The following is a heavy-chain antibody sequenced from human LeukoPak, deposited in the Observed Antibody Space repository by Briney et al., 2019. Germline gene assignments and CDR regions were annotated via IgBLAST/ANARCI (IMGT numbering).Heavy chain of an antibody. CDR1: GFTFSSYA. D-gene: IGHD3-22*01. CDR3: AKDHTTHYYDSSGYNAFDI. CDR2: ISGSGGST. V-gene: IGHV3-23*01. Sequence: GGSLRLSCAASGFTFSSYAMSWVRQAPGKGLEWVSAISGSGGSTYYAESVKGRFTISRDNSKNTLYLQMNTLRAEDTAVFYCAKDHTTHYYDSSGYNAFDIWGQGTMVTVSS. J-gene: IGHJ3*02.